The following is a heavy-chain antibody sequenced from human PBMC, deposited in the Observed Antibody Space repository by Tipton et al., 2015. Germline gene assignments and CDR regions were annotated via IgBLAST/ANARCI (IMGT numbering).Heavy chain of an antibody. Sequence: LRLSCTVSGGSISSYYWSWIRQPPGKGLEWIGYIYYSGSTNYNPSLKSRVTISVDTSKNQFSLKLSSVTAADTAVYYCARLTGDYYDSATYDPTYVDYWGQGILVSVSS. CDR3: ARLTGDYYDSATYDPTYVDY. J-gene: IGHJ4*02. V-gene: IGHV4-59*01. CDR1: GGSISSYY. CDR2: IYYSGST. D-gene: IGHD3-22*01.